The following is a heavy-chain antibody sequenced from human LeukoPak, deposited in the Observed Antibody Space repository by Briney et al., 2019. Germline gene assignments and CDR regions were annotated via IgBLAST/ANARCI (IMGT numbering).Heavy chain of an antibody. CDR3: ARGSGSYD. D-gene: IGHD1-26*01. CDR2: IYHRGST. CDR1: GGSISSSNW. V-gene: IGHV4-4*02. J-gene: IGHJ4*02. Sequence: PSETLSLTCAVSGGSISSSNWWSWVRQAPGKGLEWIGEIYHRGSTNYNPSLKSRVTISVDTSKNQFSLKLSSVTAADTAVYYCARGSGSYDWGQGTLVTVSS.